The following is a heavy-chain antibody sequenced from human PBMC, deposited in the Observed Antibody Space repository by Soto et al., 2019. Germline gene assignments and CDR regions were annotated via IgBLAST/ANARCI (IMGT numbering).Heavy chain of an antibody. D-gene: IGHD2-15*01. CDR3: ARDMAIGCSSTSCYTRIVVVVAATHDY. CDR2: ISSSSSYI. V-gene: IGHV3-21*01. CDR1: GFTFSSYG. J-gene: IGHJ4*02. Sequence: GGSLRLSCAASGFTFSSYGMNWVRQAPGKGLEWVSSISSSSSYIYYADSVKGRFTISRDNAKNSLYLQMNSLRAEDTAVYYCARDMAIGCSSTSCYTRIVVVVAATHDYWGQGTLVTVSS.